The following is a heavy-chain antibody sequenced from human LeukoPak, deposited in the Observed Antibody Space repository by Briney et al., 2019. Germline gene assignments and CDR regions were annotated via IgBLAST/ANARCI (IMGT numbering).Heavy chain of an antibody. J-gene: IGHJ4*02. Sequence: GGSLRLSCAASGFTFSSYWMHWVRQAPGKGLVWVSRINSDGSSTSYADSVKGRFTISRDNAKNTLYLQMNSLRAEDTAVYYCARRLVSCSGGSCYLGYFDNWGQGTWSPSPQ. CDR1: GFTFSSYW. D-gene: IGHD2-15*01. V-gene: IGHV3-74*01. CDR2: INSDGSST. CDR3: ARRLVSCSGGSCYLGYFDN.